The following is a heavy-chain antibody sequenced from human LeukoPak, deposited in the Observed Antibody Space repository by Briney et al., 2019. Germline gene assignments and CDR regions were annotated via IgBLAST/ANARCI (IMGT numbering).Heavy chain of an antibody. V-gene: IGHV3-23*01. CDR1: GFTFSNYA. J-gene: IGHJ4*02. Sequence: GGSLRLSCAASGFTFSNYAMTWVRQAPGKGLEWVSSISTSGDSTAYAASVKGLFTISRDNSKNTLCLQLSSLRAEDTAVYYCARGRGSPYYFDCWGQGTLVTVSS. CDR2: ISTSGDST. D-gene: IGHD1-26*01. CDR3: ARGRGSPYYFDC.